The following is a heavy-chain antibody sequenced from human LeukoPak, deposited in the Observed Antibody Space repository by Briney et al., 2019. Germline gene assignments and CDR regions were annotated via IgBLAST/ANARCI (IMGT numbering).Heavy chain of an antibody. Sequence: GGSLRLSCAASGFTFSSYWMSWGRQAPGKGLEWVANIKHDGSEKYYVDSVKGRFTISRDNAKNSLSLQMNSLRAEDTAVYYCARDMYSSSWYLNWFDPWGQGTLVTVSS. CDR3: ARDMYSSSWYLNWFDP. J-gene: IGHJ5*02. CDR2: IKHDGSEK. V-gene: IGHV3-7*01. D-gene: IGHD6-13*01. CDR1: GFTFSSYW.